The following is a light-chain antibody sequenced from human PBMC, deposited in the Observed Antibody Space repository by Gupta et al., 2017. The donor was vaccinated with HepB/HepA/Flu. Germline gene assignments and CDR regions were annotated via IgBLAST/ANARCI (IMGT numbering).Light chain of an antibody. CDR2: SNS. Sequence: QSVLTQPPSVSGAPGQRVTISCTGSSSNIGARNDVRWYQQVPGKAPKLLIFSNSNRPSGVPDRFSGSKSGTSASLAITGLQAEDEAYYYCQSYDTTLSGSEVFGGGTKLTVL. CDR1: SSNIGARND. CDR3: QSYDTTLSGSEV. J-gene: IGLJ2*01. V-gene: IGLV1-40*01.